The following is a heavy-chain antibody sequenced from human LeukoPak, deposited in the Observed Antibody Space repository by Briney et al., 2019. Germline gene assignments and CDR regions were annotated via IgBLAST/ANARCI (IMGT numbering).Heavy chain of an antibody. J-gene: IGHJ4*02. D-gene: IGHD6-6*01. CDR3: ARFRIVASPSGLSDY. Sequence: PSETLSFTCTVSGDSASSGSSYWSWIRQPPGKGLEWIGYIYYSGSTNYNPSLKSRVTISVDTSKNQFSLKLSSVTAADTAVYYCARFRIVASPSGLSDYWGQGTLVTVSS. V-gene: IGHV4-61*01. CDR1: GDSASSGSSY. CDR2: IYYSGST.